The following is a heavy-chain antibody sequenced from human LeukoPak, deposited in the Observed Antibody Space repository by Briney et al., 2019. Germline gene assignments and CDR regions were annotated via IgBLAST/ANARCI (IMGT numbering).Heavy chain of an antibody. J-gene: IGHJ6*03. V-gene: IGHV4-39*07. CDR1: GGSISSSSYY. CDR3: ARAIAPYYYMDV. Sequence: PSETLSLTCTVSGGSISSSSYYWGWIRQPPGKGLEWIGSIYYGGSTYYNSSLKSRVAISVDISKNQFSLKVSPVTAADTAVYYCARAIAPYYYMDVWGKGTTVTVSS. CDR2: IYYGGST. D-gene: IGHD6-13*01.